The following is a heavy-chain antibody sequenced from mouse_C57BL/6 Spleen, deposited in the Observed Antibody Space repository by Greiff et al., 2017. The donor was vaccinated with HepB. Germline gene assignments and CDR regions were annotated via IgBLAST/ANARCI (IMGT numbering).Heavy chain of an antibody. V-gene: IGHV1-26*01. D-gene: IGHD1-1*01. CDR3: ARRLLRYQGFAY. CDR1: GYTFTDYY. CDR2: INPNNGGT. J-gene: IGHJ3*01. Sequence: VQLQQSGPELVKPGASVKISCKASGYTFTDYYMNWVKQSHGKSLEWIGDINPNNGGTSYNQKFKGKATLTVDKSSSTAYMELRSLTSEDSAVYYCARRLLRYQGFAYWGQGTLVTVSA.